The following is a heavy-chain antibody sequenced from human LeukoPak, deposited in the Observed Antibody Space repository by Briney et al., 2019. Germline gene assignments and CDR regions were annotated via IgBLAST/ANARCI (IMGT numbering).Heavy chain of an antibody. CDR3: AKGKHDYGDYDDYFDY. Sequence: GGSLRLSCAASGLTFSSYGMHWDRQAPGKGLEWVAVISYDGSNKYYADSVKGRFTISRDNSKNTLYLQMNSLRAEDTAVYYCAKGKHDYGDYDDYFDYWGQGTLVTVSS. CDR2: ISYDGSNK. V-gene: IGHV3-30*18. J-gene: IGHJ4*02. D-gene: IGHD4-17*01. CDR1: GLTFSSYG.